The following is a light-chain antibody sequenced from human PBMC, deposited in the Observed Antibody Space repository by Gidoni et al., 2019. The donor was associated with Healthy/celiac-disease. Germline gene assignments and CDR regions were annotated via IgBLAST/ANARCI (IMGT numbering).Light chain of an antibody. J-gene: IGKJ1*01. CDR2: AAS. CDR3: QQSFSTPRT. CDR1: QSISSY. Sequence: DIQMTKSPSSLSASVGERVTITCRAGQSISSYLDWYQQKPGKAPKLLIYAASSLQSGVPARFSGSGSGTDFTLTISSLQPEDFATYYCQQSFSTPRTFGQGTEVEIK. V-gene: IGKV1-39*01.